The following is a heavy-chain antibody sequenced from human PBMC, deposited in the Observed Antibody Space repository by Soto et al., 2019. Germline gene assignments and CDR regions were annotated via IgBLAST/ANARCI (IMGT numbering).Heavy chain of an antibody. CDR3: ARDTGDGTFDF. D-gene: IGHD7-27*01. J-gene: IGHJ4*02. V-gene: IGHV1-3*01. CDR2: INAGYGNT. CDR1: GYTFSSYA. Sequence: AAVKVSCKASGYTFSSYAMHWVRQAPGQRLEWMGWINAGYGNTKSSQKFQDRVTISRDTSASTAYMELTSLRSEDTAVYYCARDTGDGTFDFWGQGTLVTVSS.